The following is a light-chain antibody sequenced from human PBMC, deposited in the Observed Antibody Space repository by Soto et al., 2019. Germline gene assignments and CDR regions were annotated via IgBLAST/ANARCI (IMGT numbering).Light chain of an antibody. CDR1: QSISTY. Sequence: DIQMTQSPSSLSASVGDRVTITCRASQSISTYLNWYQQKPGKAPKLLTYAASSLQSGVPSRFSGSGSGTDFTLTISSLQPEDSATYYCQQSYTSSMYTFVQGTRLEIK. J-gene: IGKJ2*01. CDR3: QQSYTSSMYT. V-gene: IGKV1-39*01. CDR2: AAS.